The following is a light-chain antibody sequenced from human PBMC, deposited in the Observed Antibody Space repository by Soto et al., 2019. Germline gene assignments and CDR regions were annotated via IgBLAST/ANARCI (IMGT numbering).Light chain of an antibody. CDR3: SSHSSSSASYV. CDR1: SSDIGYYDY. V-gene: IGLV2-14*01. J-gene: IGLJ1*01. CDR2: EVN. Sequence: QSALTQPASVSGSPGQSITISCTGTSSDIGYYDYVSWYQHHSGKAPKLIIYEVNNRPSGVSNRFSGSKSVNTASLTISGRQAEDEGEDYCSSHSSSSASYVFGTGTKLTVL.